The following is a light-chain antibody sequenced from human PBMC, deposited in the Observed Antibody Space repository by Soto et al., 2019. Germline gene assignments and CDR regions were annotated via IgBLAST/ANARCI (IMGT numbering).Light chain of an antibody. V-gene: IGKV3-20*01. Sequence: ENVLTESSGSLALSSWERATLVSRASRSVSRRYFAWHQQQPGQAPRLLIYGASSRATGIPDRFSDTASGKESTLTISRMEPEESALYYCQQYADSRTFCQATKVDIK. CDR3: QQYADSRT. J-gene: IGKJ1*01. CDR2: GAS. CDR1: RSVSRRY.